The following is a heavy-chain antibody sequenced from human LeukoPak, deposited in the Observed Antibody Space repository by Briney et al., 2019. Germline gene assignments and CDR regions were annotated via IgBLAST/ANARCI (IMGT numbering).Heavy chain of an antibody. V-gene: IGHV4-59*01. Sequence: PSETLSLTCTVSGGSISGYYWSWIRQPPGKGLEWIGYIYYSGSTNYNPSLKSRVTISVDTSMNQFSLKLSSVTAADTAVYYCARELAVAGRYFDYWGQGTLVTVSS. CDR2: IYYSGST. D-gene: IGHD6-19*01. CDR1: GGSISGYY. J-gene: IGHJ4*02. CDR3: ARELAVAGRYFDY.